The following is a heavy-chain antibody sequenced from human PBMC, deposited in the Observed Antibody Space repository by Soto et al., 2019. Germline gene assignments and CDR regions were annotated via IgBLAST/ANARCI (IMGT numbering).Heavy chain of an antibody. Sequence: ASVEVSCKASGGAFGSYAMRWVRQAPGQGLEWMGGIIPIFGTANYAQKFQGRVTITADESTSTAYMELSSLRSEDTAVYYCASSVAKYYYYGMDVWGQGTTVTVS. D-gene: IGHD5-12*01. V-gene: IGHV1-69*13. CDR1: GGAFGSYA. CDR2: IIPIFGTA. CDR3: ASSVAKYYYYGMDV. J-gene: IGHJ6*02.